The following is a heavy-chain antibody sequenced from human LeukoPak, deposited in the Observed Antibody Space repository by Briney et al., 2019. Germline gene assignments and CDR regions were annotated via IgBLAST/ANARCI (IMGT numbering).Heavy chain of an antibody. V-gene: IGHV3-21*01. CDR2: ISSSSSYM. CDR1: GFTFSSYS. Sequence: GGSLRLSCAASGFTFSSYSMNWVRQAPGKGLEWVSFISSSSSYMYYADSVKGRFTISRDNAKNSLYLQMNSLRAEDTAVYYCARGKAAAKDYWGQGTLVTVSS. J-gene: IGHJ4*02. D-gene: IGHD6-13*01. CDR3: ARGKAAAKDY.